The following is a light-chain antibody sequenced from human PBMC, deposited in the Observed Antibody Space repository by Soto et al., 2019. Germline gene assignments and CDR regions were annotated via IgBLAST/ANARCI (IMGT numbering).Light chain of an antibody. CDR3: SSYTSSSLYV. CDR2: DVS. J-gene: IGLJ1*01. CDR1: SSDVGGYNY. V-gene: IGLV2-14*01. Sequence: QPALTQPASVSGSPGQSITISCTGTSSDVGGYNYVSWYQQLPGKAPKLMIYDVSDRPSGVSNRFSGSKSGNTASLTISGLQTEEEADYYCSSYTSSSLYVFGTGTKVTVL.